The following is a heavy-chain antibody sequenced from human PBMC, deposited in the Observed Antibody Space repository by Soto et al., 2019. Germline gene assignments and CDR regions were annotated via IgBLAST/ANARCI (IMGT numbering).Heavy chain of an antibody. Sequence: SVKVSCKASGGTFSSYAISWVRQAPGQGLEWMGRIIPILGIANYAQKFQGRVTITADKSTSTAYMELSSLRSEDTAVYYCARVAAVAGTVNYYFDYWGQGTLVTVSS. CDR2: IIPILGIA. CDR1: GGTFSSYA. D-gene: IGHD6-19*01. V-gene: IGHV1-69*04. CDR3: ARVAAVAGTVNYYFDY. J-gene: IGHJ4*02.